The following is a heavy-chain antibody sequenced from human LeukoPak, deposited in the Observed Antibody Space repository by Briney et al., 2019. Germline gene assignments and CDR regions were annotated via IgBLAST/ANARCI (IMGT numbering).Heavy chain of an antibody. D-gene: IGHD2-2*01. V-gene: IGHV3-30*18. J-gene: IGHJ5*02. Sequence: TGGSLRLSCAASGFTFVFYGMHWVRQAPGKGLEWVAVISYDGSNKYYADSVKGRFTISRDNSKNTLYLQMNRVTSGDTAVYHCAKDRCSSTSCPNWFDPWGQGTLVTVSP. CDR2: ISYDGSNK. CDR1: GFTFVFYG. CDR3: AKDRCSSTSCPNWFDP.